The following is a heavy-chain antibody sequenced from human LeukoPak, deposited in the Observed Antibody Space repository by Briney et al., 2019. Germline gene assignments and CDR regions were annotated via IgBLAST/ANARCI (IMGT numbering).Heavy chain of an antibody. J-gene: IGHJ4*02. CDR2: ISSSGSTI. Sequence: GGSLRLSCAASGFTFSSYEMNWVRQAPGKGLEWVSYISSSGSTIYYADSVKGRFTISRDNAQDSLYLQMQRLRAEDTAVYYCARDSSGWHYYFDYWGQGTLVTVSS. CDR3: ARDSSGWHYYFDY. V-gene: IGHV3-48*03. CDR1: GFTFSSYE. D-gene: IGHD6-19*01.